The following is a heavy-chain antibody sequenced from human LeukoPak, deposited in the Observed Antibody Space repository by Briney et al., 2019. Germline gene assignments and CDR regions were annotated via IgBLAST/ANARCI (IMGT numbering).Heavy chain of an antibody. CDR1: GFTFSDHY. D-gene: IGHD1-26*01. CDR2: SRNKANSYTT. CDR3: ARAQKGAPFDY. Sequence: PVGSLRLSCAASGFTFSDHYMDWVRQAPGKGLEWVGRSRNKANSYTTEYAASVKGRFTISRDDSKNSLYLQMNSLKTEDTAVYYCARAQKGAPFDYWGQGTLVTVSS. V-gene: IGHV3-72*01. J-gene: IGHJ4*02.